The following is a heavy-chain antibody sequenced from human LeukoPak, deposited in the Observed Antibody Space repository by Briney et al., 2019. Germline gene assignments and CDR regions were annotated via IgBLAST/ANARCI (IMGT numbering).Heavy chain of an antibody. CDR2: IYSSGST. Sequence: GGSLRLSCAASGFTVSSNYMSWVRQAPGKGLEWVSVIYSSGSTYYADSVKGRFTISRDNSKNTLYLQMNSLRAEDTAVYYCARQYYDILTGHFGYWGQGTLVTVSS. D-gene: IGHD3-9*01. V-gene: IGHV3-53*01. CDR1: GFTVSSNY. CDR3: ARQYYDILTGHFGY. J-gene: IGHJ4*02.